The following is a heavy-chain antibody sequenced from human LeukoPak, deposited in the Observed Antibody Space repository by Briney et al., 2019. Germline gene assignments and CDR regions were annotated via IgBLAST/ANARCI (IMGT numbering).Heavy chain of an antibody. CDR3: AREERAGFGELDAFDI. J-gene: IGHJ3*02. V-gene: IGHV4-59*01. CDR2: IYYSGST. Sequence: PSETLSLTCTVSGGSISSYYRSWIRQPPGKGLEWIGYIYYSGSTNYNPSLKSRVTISVDTSKNQFSLKLSSVTAADTAVYYCAREERAGFGELDAFDIWGQGTMVTVSS. D-gene: IGHD3-10*01. CDR1: GGSISSYY.